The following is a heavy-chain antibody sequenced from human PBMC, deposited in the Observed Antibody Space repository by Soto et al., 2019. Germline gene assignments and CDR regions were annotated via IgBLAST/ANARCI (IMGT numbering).Heavy chain of an antibody. Sequence: QVQLVQSGAEVKKPGSSVKVSCKASGGTFSSYAISWVRQAPGQGLEWMGGISPIFGTANYAQKFQGRVTITADQFQSIAYRELGSLGSEDTAVYYCATPPDILTGYPSGPYGMDVWGQGTTVTVSS. D-gene: IGHD3-9*01. V-gene: IGHV1-69*01. CDR2: ISPIFGTA. J-gene: IGHJ6*02. CDR3: ATPPDILTGYPSGPYGMDV. CDR1: GGTFSSYA.